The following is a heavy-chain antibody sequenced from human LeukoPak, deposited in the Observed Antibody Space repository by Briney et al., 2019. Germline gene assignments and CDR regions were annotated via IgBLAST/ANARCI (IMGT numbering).Heavy chain of an antibody. V-gene: IGHV4-34*01. CDR1: GGSFSGYY. CDR2: INHSGST. Sequence: SETLSLTCAVYGGSFSGYYWSWLRQPPGKGLEWIGEINHSGSTNYNPSLKSRVTISVDTSKNQFSLKLSSVTAADTAVYYCARLRRGYFDWLVRVGGAFDIWGQGTMVTVSS. J-gene: IGHJ3*02. D-gene: IGHD3-9*01. CDR3: ARLRRGYFDWLVRVGGAFDI.